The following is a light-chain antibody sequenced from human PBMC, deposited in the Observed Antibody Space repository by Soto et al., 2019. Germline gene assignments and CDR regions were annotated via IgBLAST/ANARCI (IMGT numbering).Light chain of an antibody. V-gene: IGKV3-15*01. CDR1: QSVSSD. J-gene: IGKJ4*01. Sequence: EIVVTQSPATLSVSPGERVNLSCRASQSVSSDLAWYQQKPGQAPNLLIYGASTRATGVPARFSGSGSGTEFTLTISSLQSEDFAVYYCQQYKNWPRTFGGGTKVEIK. CDR2: GAS. CDR3: QQYKNWPRT.